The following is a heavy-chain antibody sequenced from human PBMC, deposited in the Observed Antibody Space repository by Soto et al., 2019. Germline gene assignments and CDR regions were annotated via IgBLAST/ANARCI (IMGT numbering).Heavy chain of an antibody. CDR2: ISYSGST. CDR1: AGSISTINYY. J-gene: IGHJ3*01. V-gene: IGHV4-31*03. CDR3: ARSAQWDGFDP. Sequence: QVQLQESGPGLVRPSQTLSLTCTVSAGSISTINYYWSWIRQHPEKGLEWIGYISYSGSTFYHSSLKSRVTISLDTSKKPFPLTLTSVTAADTAVYYCARSAQWDGFDPWGQGTMVPVSS. D-gene: IGHD2-8*01.